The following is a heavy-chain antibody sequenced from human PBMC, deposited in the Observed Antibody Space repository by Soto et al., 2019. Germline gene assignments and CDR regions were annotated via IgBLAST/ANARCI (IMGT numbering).Heavy chain of an antibody. CDR3: ARVRYSNTFTPDY. CDR2: ISSGSSTI. J-gene: IGHJ4*02. Sequence: EVQLVESGGGLVQPGGSLRLSCAASGFTFSNHNLNWVRQAPGKGLEWVSYISSGSSTIYYADSVKGRFTISRDNAKSSLYLQMNSLRAEDTAVYFCARVRYSNTFTPDYWVQGTLVTVSS. V-gene: IGHV3-48*01. D-gene: IGHD5-12*01. CDR1: GFTFSNHN.